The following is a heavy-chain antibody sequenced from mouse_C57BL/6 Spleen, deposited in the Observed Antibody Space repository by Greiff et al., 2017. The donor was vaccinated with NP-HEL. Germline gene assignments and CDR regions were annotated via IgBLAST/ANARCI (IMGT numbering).Heavy chain of an antibody. J-gene: IGHJ2*01. CDR1: GYAFSSYW. CDR3: ARVRSTVVADY. V-gene: IGHV1-80*01. D-gene: IGHD1-1*01. CDR2: IYPGDGDT. Sequence: VQVVESGAELVKPGASVKISCKASGYAFSSYWMNWVKQRPGKGLEWIGQIYPGDGDTNYNGKFKGKATLTADKSYRTAYMQLSSLTSEDTAVYFCARVRSTVVADYWGQGTTLTVSS.